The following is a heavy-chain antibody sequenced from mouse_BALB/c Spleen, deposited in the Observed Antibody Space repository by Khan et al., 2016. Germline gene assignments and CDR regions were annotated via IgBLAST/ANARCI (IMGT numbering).Heavy chain of an antibody. D-gene: IGHD1-1*01. CDR2: IRSKSNNYAT. CDR1: GFTFNTNA. V-gene: IGHV10S3*01. J-gene: IGHJ4*01. CDR3: LYEYYAIDY. Sequence: EVQLVETGGGLVQPKGSLKLSCAASGFTFNTNAMNWVRQAPGKGLEWVARIRSKSNNYATYYADSVKDRFTISRDDSQSMLYLQMNNLKTEDTAMYYCLYEYYAIDYWGQGTSVTVSS.